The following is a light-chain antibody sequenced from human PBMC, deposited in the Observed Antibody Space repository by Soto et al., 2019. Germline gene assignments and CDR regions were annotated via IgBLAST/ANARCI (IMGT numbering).Light chain of an antibody. CDR1: SSDVGRYDY. V-gene: IGLV2-14*01. CDR2: EVF. Sequence: QSALTQPASVSGSPGQSITISCTGTSSDVGRYDYVSWFQQHPGRAPELLIYEVFNRPSGVSIRFSGSKSGNTASLTISGLRAEDEADFYCTSFTSSSTWVFGGGTKLTVL. CDR3: TSFTSSSTWV. J-gene: IGLJ3*02.